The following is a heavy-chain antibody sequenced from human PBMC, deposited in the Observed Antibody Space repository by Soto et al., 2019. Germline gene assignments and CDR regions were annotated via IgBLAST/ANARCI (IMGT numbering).Heavy chain of an antibody. CDR1: GFTVSSNF. D-gene: IGHD1-1*01. V-gene: IGHV3-66*01. CDR3: AGRNNPYGTYDY. J-gene: IGHJ4*02. CDR2: IYSDGGT. Sequence: PGGSLRLSCAASGFTVSSNFMSWVRQAPGKGLELVSIIYSDGGTYYADSVKGRFTVSRDNSRNTLYLQMSSLRADDTAVYYCAGRNNPYGTYDYWGQGTLVTVSS.